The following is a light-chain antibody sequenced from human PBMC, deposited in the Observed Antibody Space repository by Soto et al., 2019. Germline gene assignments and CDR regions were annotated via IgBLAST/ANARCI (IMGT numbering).Light chain of an antibody. CDR1: QSVSSN. J-gene: IGKJ5*01. CDR3: QQRSNWPPIT. Sequence: IVITQSPATLSVSPGARATLSCRARQSVSSNFLAWYQEKPGQAPRLLIYGASKRATGIPDRFSGSCSGTAFNITISSLEPEDLAVYYWQQRSNWPPITFGQGTHLRL. CDR2: GAS. V-gene: IGKV3D-20*02.